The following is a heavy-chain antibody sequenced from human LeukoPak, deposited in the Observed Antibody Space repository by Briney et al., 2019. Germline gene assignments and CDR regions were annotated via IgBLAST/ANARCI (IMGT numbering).Heavy chain of an antibody. CDR1: GFTVSSNS. CDR2: IYSDNT. D-gene: IGHD4-17*01. CDR3: ARALRTVWGYYFDY. V-gene: IGHV3-53*01. J-gene: IGHJ4*02. Sequence: PGGSLRLSCTVSGFTVSSNSMSWVRQAPGKGLEWVSFIYSDNTHYSDSVKGRFTISRDNAKNSLYLLMNSLRAEDTAVYYCARALRTVWGYYFDYWGQGTLVTVSS.